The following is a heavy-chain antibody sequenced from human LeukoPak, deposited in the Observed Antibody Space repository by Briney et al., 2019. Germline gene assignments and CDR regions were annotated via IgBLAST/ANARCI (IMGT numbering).Heavy chain of an antibody. V-gene: IGHV4-59*01. CDR1: GGSISGYY. Sequence: PSETLSLTCTVSGGSISGYYWSWIRQPPGKGLEWIGHIYSSGSTKYNPSLKSRVTISVDTSKNQFSLKLSSVTAADTAVYYCARNYDSSGCTAFGYWGRGTLLTVSS. CDR3: ARNYDSSGCTAFGY. CDR2: IYSSGST. D-gene: IGHD3-22*01. J-gene: IGHJ4*02.